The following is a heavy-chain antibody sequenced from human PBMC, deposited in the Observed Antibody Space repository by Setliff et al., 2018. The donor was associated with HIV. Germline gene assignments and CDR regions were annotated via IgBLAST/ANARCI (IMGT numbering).Heavy chain of an antibody. Sequence: LSLTCTVSGGSISSYYWSWIRQPPGKGLEWIGYIYYSESTNYNPSLNSLVTISIDTSKNQFSLKLTSVTAADTAVYFCAGRFGSDAVYFFDYWGQGTLVTVSS. V-gene: IGHV4-59*01. CDR1: GGSISSYY. CDR2: IYYSEST. J-gene: IGHJ4*02. CDR3: AGRFGSDAVYFFDY. D-gene: IGHD3-10*01.